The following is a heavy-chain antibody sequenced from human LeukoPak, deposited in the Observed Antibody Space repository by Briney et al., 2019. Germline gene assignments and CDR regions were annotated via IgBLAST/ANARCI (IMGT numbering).Heavy chain of an antibody. D-gene: IGHD4-17*01. CDR3: AKDHYGDYFSTGAFDI. V-gene: IGHV3-23*01. J-gene: IGHJ3*02. Sequence: QPGGSLRLSCAASGFTFSSYAMSWVRQAPGEGLEWVSAISGSGGSTFNADSVKGRFTISRDNSKNTLYLQMNSLRAEDTAVYYCAKDHYGDYFSTGAFDIWGQGTMVIVSS. CDR1: GFTFSSYA. CDR2: ISGSGGST.